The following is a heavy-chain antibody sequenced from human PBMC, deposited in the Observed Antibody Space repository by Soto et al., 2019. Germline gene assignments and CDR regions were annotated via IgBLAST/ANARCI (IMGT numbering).Heavy chain of an antibody. CDR2: INAGNGNT. CDR3: ARTALTTVPTGTFDY. D-gene: IGHD4-17*01. CDR1: GYTFTSYA. J-gene: IGHJ4*02. V-gene: IGHV1-3*01. Sequence: ASVKVSCKASGYTFTSYAMHWVRQAPGQRLEWMGWINAGNGNTKYSQKFQGRVTITRDTSASTAYMELSSLRSEDTAVYYCARTALTTVPTGTFDYWGQGTLVTVSS.